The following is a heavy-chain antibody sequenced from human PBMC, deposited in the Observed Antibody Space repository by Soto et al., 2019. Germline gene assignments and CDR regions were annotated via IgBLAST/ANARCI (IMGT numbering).Heavy chain of an antibody. D-gene: IGHD6-19*01. CDR3: AHRRWDNSRWFGEWFDP. V-gene: IGHV2-5*02. CDR1: GFSLSTSGEG. Sequence: QITLKESGPTLVEPTQTLTLICTLSGFSLSTSGEGVAWIRQPPGKALEWLAVIYWDDDKRYSPSLKSRLSITKDTSRNQVILIMTNMDPEDTATYYCAHRRWDNSRWFGEWFDPWGQGTLVTVSS. J-gene: IGHJ5*02. CDR2: IYWDDDK.